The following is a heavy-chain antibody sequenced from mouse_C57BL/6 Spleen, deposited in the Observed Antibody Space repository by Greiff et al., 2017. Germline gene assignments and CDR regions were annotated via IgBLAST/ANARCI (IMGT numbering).Heavy chain of an antibody. Sequence: VQLQQPGAELVKPGASVKMSCTASGYTFTSYWITWVKQRPGQGLEWIGDIYPGSGSTNYNEKFKSKATLTVDTSSSTAYMQLSSLTSEDSAVYYGARGVYYYGSSYCYFDYWGQGTTLTVSS. CDR2: IYPGSGST. J-gene: IGHJ2*01. CDR3: ARGVYYYGSSYCYFDY. CDR1: GYTFTSYW. D-gene: IGHD1-1*01. V-gene: IGHV1-55*01.